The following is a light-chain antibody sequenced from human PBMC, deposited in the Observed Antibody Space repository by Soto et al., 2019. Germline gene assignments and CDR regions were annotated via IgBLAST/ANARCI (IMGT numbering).Light chain of an antibody. CDR1: QGISSA. CDR2: EAS. CDR3: QQSYSIPQT. Sequence: IHFTQSPSSLSAPVGDRVTITCRASQGISSALAWYQQKPGKAPKLMIYEASTLQSGVPSRFSGSGSGTDFTLTISSLQPEDFATYYCQQSYSIPQTFGQGTKVDIK. J-gene: IGKJ1*01. V-gene: IGKV1-39*01.